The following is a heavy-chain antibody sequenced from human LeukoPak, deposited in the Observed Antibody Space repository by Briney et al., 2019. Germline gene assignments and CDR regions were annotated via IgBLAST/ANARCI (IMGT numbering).Heavy chain of an antibody. CDR2: INSDGSST. V-gene: IGHV3-74*01. D-gene: IGHD6-13*01. CDR3: ASWAGTAAGFSGPFDY. Sequence: PGGSLRLSCAASGFTSSSYWMHWVRQAPGKGLVWVPRINSDGSSTSYADSVKGRFTISRDNARNSVFLQMASLRAEDTGVYYCASWAGTAAGFSGPFDYWGLGTLVTVSS. J-gene: IGHJ4*02. CDR1: GFTSSSYW.